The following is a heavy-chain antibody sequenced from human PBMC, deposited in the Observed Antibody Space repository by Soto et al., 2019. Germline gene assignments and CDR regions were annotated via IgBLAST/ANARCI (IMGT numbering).Heavy chain of an antibody. CDR3: ARDRVVGWFDP. J-gene: IGHJ5*02. Sequence: SETLSLTCTVSGGSISSGDYYWSWIRQPPGKGLEWIGYIYCSGSTYYNPSLKSRVTISVDMSKNQFSLKLSSVTAADTAVYYCARDRVVGWFDPWGQGTLVTVSS. CDR1: GGSISSGDYY. D-gene: IGHD2-15*01. V-gene: IGHV4-30-4*01. CDR2: IYCSGST.